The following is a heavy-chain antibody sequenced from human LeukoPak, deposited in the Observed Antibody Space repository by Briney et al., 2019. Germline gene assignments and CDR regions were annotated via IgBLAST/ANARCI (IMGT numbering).Heavy chain of an antibody. D-gene: IGHD6-25*01. V-gene: IGHV3-13*01. Sequence: GGSLRLSCAASGFTFSGYDMHWLRQPTGKGLEWVSGIGIPGDTCYPGSVKGRFTISRENAKNSFYLQMNSLRAEDTAVYYCARAHVAAGLAFDIWGQGTMVTVSS. CDR2: IGIPGDT. CDR1: GFTFSGYD. J-gene: IGHJ3*02. CDR3: ARAHVAAGLAFDI.